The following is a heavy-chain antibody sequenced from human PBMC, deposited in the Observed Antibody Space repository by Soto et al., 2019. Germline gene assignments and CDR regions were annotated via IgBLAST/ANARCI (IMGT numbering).Heavy chain of an antibody. V-gene: IGHV3-30*14. D-gene: IGHD6-13*01. Sequence: GGSLRLSCTASGFAFRSHAMQWGRQAPGKGLEWVAVISSDGATKYVADSLKGRFTISRDNFESTMSLQMNNLRPEDTALYYCARSSVHIAAAGRLDLWGPGTLVTVSS. CDR1: GFAFRSHA. J-gene: IGHJ5*02. CDR3: ARSSVHIAAAGRLDL. CDR2: ISSDGATK.